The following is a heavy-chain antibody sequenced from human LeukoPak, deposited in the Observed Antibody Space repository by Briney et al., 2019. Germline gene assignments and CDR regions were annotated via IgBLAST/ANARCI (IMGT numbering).Heavy chain of an antibody. CDR2: TYYRSKWYN. CDR1: GDSVSSNSAA. J-gene: IGHJ4*02. Sequence: SQTLSLTCAISGDSVSSNSAAWNWIRQSPSRGLEWLGRTYYRSKWYNDYAVSVKSRITINLDTSKNQFSLQLNSVTPEDTAVYYCARDAYSSGSTGFDYWGQGTLVTVSS. CDR3: ARDAYSSGSTGFDY. V-gene: IGHV6-1*01. D-gene: IGHD6-19*01.